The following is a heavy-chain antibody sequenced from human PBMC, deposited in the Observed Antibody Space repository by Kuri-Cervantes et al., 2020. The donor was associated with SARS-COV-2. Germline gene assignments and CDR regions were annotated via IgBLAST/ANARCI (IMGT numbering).Heavy chain of an antibody. V-gene: IGHV3-30*02. CDR1: GFTFSSYG. CDR3: AKVVGYRYYYYMDV. Sequence: GESLKISCAASGFTFSSYGMHWVRQAPGKGLEWVAFIRYDGSNKYYADSVKGRFTISRDNSKNTLYLQMNSLRAEDTAVYYCAKVVGYRYYYYMDVWGKGTTVTVSS. D-gene: IGHD5-24*01. CDR2: IRYDGSNK. J-gene: IGHJ6*03.